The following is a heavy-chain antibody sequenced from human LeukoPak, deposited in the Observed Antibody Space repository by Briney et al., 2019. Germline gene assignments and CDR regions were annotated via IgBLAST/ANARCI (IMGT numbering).Heavy chain of an antibody. CDR2: INAGNGNT. D-gene: IGHD5-18*01. Sequence: GASVKVSCKASGYTFTSYAMHWVRQAPGQRLEWMGWINAGNGNTKYSQKFQGRVTITRDTSASTAYMELSSLRSEDTAVYYCARARGYSYGVEGFDYWGQGTLVTVSS. V-gene: IGHV1-3*01. J-gene: IGHJ4*02. CDR1: GYTFTSYA. CDR3: ARARGYSYGVEGFDY.